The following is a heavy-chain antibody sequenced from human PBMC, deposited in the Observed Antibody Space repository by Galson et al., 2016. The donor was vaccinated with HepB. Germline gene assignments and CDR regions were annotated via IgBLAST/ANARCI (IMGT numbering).Heavy chain of an antibody. J-gene: IGHJ6*04. V-gene: IGHV3-30-3*01. Sequence: SCADSGFIFRSYAMNWVRQAPGKGLEWLAVISNDGSNKYFADSVKGRFTISRDNSKNTLYLQMNSLRAEDTAVYYCARFIASPWNDYYYYGMDVWGKGTTVTVSS. CDR1: GFIFRSYA. CDR3: ARFIASPWNDYYYYGMDV. D-gene: IGHD1-1*01. CDR2: ISNDGSNK.